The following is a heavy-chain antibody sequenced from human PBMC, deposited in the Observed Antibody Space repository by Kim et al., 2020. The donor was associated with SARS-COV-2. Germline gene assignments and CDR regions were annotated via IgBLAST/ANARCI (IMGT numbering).Heavy chain of an antibody. J-gene: IGHJ6*01. Sequence: SETLSLTCTVSGGSISGVGYYWAWIRQAPGKGREWIVSISHSGSTNYTPSLKSRVTIAAATYKNPLSLKLTTVTATAAAVYYCARADVSGWHHFYYG. D-gene: IGHD6-19*01. CDR2: ISHSGST. V-gene: IGHV4-39*01. CDR1: GGSISGVGYY. CDR3: ARADVSGWHHFYYG.